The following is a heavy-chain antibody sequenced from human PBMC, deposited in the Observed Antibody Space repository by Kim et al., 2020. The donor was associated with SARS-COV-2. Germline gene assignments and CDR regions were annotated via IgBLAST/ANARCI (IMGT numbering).Heavy chain of an antibody. CDR2: ISAYNGNT. D-gene: IGHD3-9*01. V-gene: IGHV1-18*01. Sequence: ASVKVSCKASGYTFTSYGISWVRQAPGQGLEWMGWISAYNGNTNYAQKLQGRVTMTTDTSTSTAYMDLRSLRSDDTAVYYCARQRYFDWLLQPNWFDPWGQGTLVTVSS. CDR3: ARQRYFDWLLQPNWFDP. J-gene: IGHJ5*02. CDR1: GYTFTSYG.